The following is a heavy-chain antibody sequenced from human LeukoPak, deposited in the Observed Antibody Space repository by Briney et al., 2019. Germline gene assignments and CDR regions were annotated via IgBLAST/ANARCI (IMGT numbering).Heavy chain of an antibody. J-gene: IGHJ4*02. Sequence: APVTVSYTSSGYTFTAYAVHWVRQAPGQGLEWMGWITPSDGANYAQKFQGRVTMTRDTSMSTAYMDLNRLTSDDTAVYFCARDRCGDGFAHFDYWGQGTLVTVSS. CDR2: ITPSDGA. CDR3: ARDRCGDGFAHFDY. CDR1: GYTFTAYA. V-gene: IGHV1-2*02. D-gene: IGHD5-24*01.